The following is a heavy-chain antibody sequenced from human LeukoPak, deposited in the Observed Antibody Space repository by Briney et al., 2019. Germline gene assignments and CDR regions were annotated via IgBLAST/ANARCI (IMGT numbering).Heavy chain of an antibody. V-gene: IGHV3-7*01. CDR3: ARVKYDSGYYYVGAFDM. J-gene: IGHJ3*02. Sequence: GGSLRLSCAASGFTFSSYWMSWVRQAPGKGLEWVANIKQDGSEKYYVDSVKGRFTISRDNAKNSLYLQMNSLRAEDTAVYHCARVKYDSGYYYVGAFDMWGQGAMVTVSS. D-gene: IGHD3-22*01. CDR1: GFTFSSYW. CDR2: IKQDGSEK.